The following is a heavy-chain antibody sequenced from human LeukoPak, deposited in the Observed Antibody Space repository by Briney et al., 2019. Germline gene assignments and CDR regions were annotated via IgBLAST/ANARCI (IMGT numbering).Heavy chain of an antibody. CDR1: GGSTSSYY. CDR2: IYYSGST. J-gene: IGHJ4*02. V-gene: IGHV4-59*08. CDR3: ARLSPSGGTTGIIDY. Sequence: PSETLSLTRTVSGGSTSSYYWSWIRQPPGKGLVWIGYIYYSGSTNYNPSLKSRVAISIDTSKNQFSLKLSSVTAADTAVYYCARLSPSGGTTGIIDYWAREPWSPSPQ. D-gene: IGHD1-1*01.